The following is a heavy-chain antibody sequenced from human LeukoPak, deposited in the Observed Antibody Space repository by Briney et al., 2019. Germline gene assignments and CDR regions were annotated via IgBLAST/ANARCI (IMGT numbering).Heavy chain of an antibody. D-gene: IGHD4-23*01. V-gene: IGHV1-2*02. CDR1: AYTFTDYY. CDR3: ATPPGKVDY. CDR2: INPNSGGT. J-gene: IGHJ4*02. Sequence: ASVKVSCKASAYTFTDYYMHWVRQAPGQGLEWMGWINPNSGGTTYAQKFQGRVNMTRDTSISAVYMELSRLTSDDTAVYYCATPPGKVDYWGQGTLVTVSS.